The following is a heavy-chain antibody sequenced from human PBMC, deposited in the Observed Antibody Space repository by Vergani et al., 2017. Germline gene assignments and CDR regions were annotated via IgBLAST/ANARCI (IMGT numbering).Heavy chain of an antibody. J-gene: IGHJ4*02. Sequence: QVQLVESGGGLVKPGGSLRLSCAASGFTFSSYAMHWVRQAPGKGLEWVAVISYDGSNKYYADSVKGRFTISRDNSKNTLYLQMNSLRAEDTAVYYCARGVGASYYFDYWGQGTLVTVSS. CDR2: ISYDGSNK. CDR1: GFTFSSYA. V-gene: IGHV3-30-3*01. D-gene: IGHD1-26*01. CDR3: ARGVGASYYFDY.